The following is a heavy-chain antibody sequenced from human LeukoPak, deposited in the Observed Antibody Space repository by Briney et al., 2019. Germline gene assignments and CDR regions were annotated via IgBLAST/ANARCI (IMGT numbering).Heavy chain of an antibody. J-gene: IGHJ4*02. CDR3: AKDPFDYGDYVKDY. D-gene: IGHD4-17*01. CDR1: GFTFSSYE. CDR2: IRSSGSTI. Sequence: GGSLRLSCAASGFTFSSYEMNWVRQAPGKGLEWISYIRSSGSTIFYADSVSGRFTISRDNAKNSLYLQMNSLRAEDTAVYYCAKDPFDYGDYVKDYWGQGTLVTVSS. V-gene: IGHV3-48*03.